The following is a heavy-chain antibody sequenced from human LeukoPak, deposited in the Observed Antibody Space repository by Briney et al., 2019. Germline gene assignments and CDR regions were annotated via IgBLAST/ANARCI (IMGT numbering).Heavy chain of an antibody. V-gene: IGHV1-8*03. Sequence: ASVKISCKASGYTFTSYDINWVRQATGQGLEWMGWMNPNSGNTGYAQKFQGRVTITRNTSISTAYMELSSLRSEDTAVYYCARYSYGYYYYYYMDVWGKGTTVTVSS. CDR2: MNPNSGNT. D-gene: IGHD5-18*01. J-gene: IGHJ6*03. CDR1: GYTFTSYD. CDR3: ARYSYGYYYYYYMDV.